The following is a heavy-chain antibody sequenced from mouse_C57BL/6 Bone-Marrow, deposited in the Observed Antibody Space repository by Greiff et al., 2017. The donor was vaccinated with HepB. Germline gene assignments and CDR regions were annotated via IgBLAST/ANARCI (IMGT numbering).Heavy chain of an antibody. D-gene: IGHD1-1*01. CDR1: GYAFTNYL. Sequence: VQLQESGAELVRPGTSVKVSCKASGYAFTNYLIEWVKQRPGQGLEWIGVINPGSGGTNYNEKFKGKATLTADKSSSTAYMQLSSLTSEDSAVYFCARGLLLRFDVWGTGTTVTVSS. J-gene: IGHJ1*03. CDR2: INPGSGGT. V-gene: IGHV1-54*01. CDR3: ARGLLLRFDV.